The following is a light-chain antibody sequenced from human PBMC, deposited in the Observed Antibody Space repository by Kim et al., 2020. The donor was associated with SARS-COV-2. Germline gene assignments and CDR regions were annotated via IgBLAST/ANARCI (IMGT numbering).Light chain of an antibody. CDR1: QSVSSN. CDR3: QQYNSWPPYT. CDR2: GAS. V-gene: IGKV3-15*01. Sequence: EIVMTQTQAPLSVSPGERATLSCRASQSVSSNLTWYQQDPGQAPRPLIYGASTRATGIPARFSGSGSGTGFTLTISSLQSEDFAVYYWQQYNSWPPYTFRQGTNLYI. J-gene: IGKJ2*01.